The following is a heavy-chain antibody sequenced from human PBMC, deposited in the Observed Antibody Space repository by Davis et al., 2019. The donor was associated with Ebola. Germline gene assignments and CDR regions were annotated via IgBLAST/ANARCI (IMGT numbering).Heavy chain of an antibody. CDR3: VKGWDRSGHYGVLDY. Sequence: GGSLRLSCSASGFIFSNYAMNWVRQAPGKGLEYVSAISSDGGSTYYTDSVKGRFTISRDNSKNTLYLQMSSLRDEDTAVYSCVKGWDRSGHYGVLDYWGQGTLVTVSS. J-gene: IGHJ4*02. CDR1: GFIFSNYA. V-gene: IGHV3-64D*08. D-gene: IGHD3-22*01. CDR2: ISSDGGST.